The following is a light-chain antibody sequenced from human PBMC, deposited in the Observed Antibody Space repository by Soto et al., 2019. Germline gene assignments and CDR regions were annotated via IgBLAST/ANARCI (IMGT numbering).Light chain of an antibody. V-gene: IGLV2-8*01. Sequence: SAMTVPPSASRTPEKSVTISCTGTSSDVGGYDYVSWYQQHPGKAPKLMIYEVSKRPSGVPDRFSGSKSGNTASLTVSGLQAEDEADYYCSSYAGSSTYVFGTGTKAHRP. CDR1: SSDVGGYDY. CDR3: SSYAGSSTYV. J-gene: IGLJ1*01. CDR2: EVS.